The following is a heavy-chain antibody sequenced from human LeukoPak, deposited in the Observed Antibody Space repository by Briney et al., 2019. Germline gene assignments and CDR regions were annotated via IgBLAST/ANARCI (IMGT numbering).Heavy chain of an antibody. Sequence: SVKVSCKASGATFSSYAISWVRQAPGQGLEWMGRIIPIFGTANYAQKFQGRVTITTDESTSTAYMELSSLRSEDTAVYYCAPARARGGYCSGGSCPFDLWGRGTLVTVSS. D-gene: IGHD2-15*01. CDR1: GATFSSYA. CDR2: IIPIFGTA. CDR3: APARARGGYCSGGSCPFDL. J-gene: IGHJ2*01. V-gene: IGHV1-69*05.